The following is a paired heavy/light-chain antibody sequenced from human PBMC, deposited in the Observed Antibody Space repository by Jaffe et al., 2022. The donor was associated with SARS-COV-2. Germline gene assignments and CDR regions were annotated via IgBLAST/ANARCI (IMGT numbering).Heavy chain of an antibody. D-gene: IGHD3-10*01. CDR1: GGTFSSYA. V-gene: IGHV1-69*18. CDR3: ARHTYYSASGSYDGYSYGYFDY. CDR2: IIPIFGKA. Sequence: QVQLVQSGAEVKKPGSSVKVSCKASGGTFSSYAISWVRQAPGQGLEWMGMIIPIFGKANYAQKFQGRVTITADESTSTAYMELNSLRSEDTAVYYCARHTYYSASGSYDGYSYGYFDYWGQGTLVTVSS. J-gene: IGHJ4*02.
Light chain of an antibody. J-gene: IGKJ2*01. V-gene: IGKV4-1*01. CDR2: WAS. CDR3: QQYYSTPT. CDR1: QSILYSSNNKNC. Sequence: DIVMTQSPDSLAVSLGERATINCKSSQSILYSSNNKNCLAWYQQKPGQPPKLLIYWASIRESGVPDRFSGSGSGTDFTLTISSLQAEDVAVYYCQQYYSTPTFGQGTKLEIK.